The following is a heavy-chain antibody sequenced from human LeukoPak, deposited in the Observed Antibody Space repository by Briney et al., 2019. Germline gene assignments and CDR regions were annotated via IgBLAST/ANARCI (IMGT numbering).Heavy chain of an antibody. Sequence: GGSLRLSCAASGFTFSSYSMNWVRQAPGKGLEWVSFISSGSIYTYYADSVKGRFTISRDNAKNSLYLQMNSLRAEDTAVYYCARSAGSATDLDFWGQGTLVTVSS. V-gene: IGHV3-21*01. CDR1: GFTFSSYS. CDR3: ARSAGSATDLDF. CDR2: ISSGSIYT. J-gene: IGHJ4*02. D-gene: IGHD3-10*01.